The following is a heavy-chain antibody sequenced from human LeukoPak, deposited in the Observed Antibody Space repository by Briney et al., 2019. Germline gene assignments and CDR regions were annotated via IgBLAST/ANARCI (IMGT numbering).Heavy chain of an antibody. CDR1: GFTFRSNW. Sequence: PGGSLRLSCAASGFTFRSNWMNWVRQAPGKGLEWVALVQPDGSAKIYADSVKGRFTISRDNAKDSVYLQMNSLRVEDTAVYYCARDFFGWSSLGHWGQGTLVTVSS. V-gene: IGHV3-7*01. D-gene: IGHD6-19*01. CDR3: ARDFFGWSSLGH. J-gene: IGHJ1*01. CDR2: VQPDGSAK.